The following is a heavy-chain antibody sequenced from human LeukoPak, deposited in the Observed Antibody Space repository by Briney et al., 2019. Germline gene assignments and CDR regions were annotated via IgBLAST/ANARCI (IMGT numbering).Heavy chain of an antibody. CDR2: IIPIFGTA. J-gene: IGHJ4*02. Sequence: SVKVSCKASGGTFISYAISWVRQAPGQGLEWMGGIIPIFGTANYAQKFQGRVTITADESTSTAYMELSSLRSEDTAVYYCARVELTTVVTPFRSTRDYWGQGTLVTVSS. V-gene: IGHV1-69*13. CDR3: ARVELTTVVTPFRSTRDY. CDR1: GGTFISYA. D-gene: IGHD4-23*01.